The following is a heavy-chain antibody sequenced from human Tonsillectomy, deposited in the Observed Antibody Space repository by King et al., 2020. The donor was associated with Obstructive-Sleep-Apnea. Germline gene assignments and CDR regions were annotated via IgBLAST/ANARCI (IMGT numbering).Heavy chain of an antibody. CDR2: IYYSGRT. J-gene: IGHJ6*02. D-gene: IGHD3-16*01. V-gene: IGHV4-59*08. CDR3: ARRGFGSYGLDV. CDR1: GASINNYF. Sequence: VQLQESGPGLVRPSETLSLTCSVSGASINNYFWSWIRQPPGKGLEWIGYIYYSGRTNYSPSLKSRVTVSLDTSKRQFSLKLTSVTAADTAVYYCARRGFGSYGLDVGGQGTTVTVSS.